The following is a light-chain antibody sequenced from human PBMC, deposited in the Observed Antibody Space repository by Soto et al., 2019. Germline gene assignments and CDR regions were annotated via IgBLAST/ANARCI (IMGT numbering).Light chain of an antibody. Sequence: QSALTQPASVSGSPGQSITISCTGTSSDIGGYNSVSWFQQRPGKAPKLMIYDVNNRPSGVSNRFSGSKSGNTASLAISGLQAEDEADYYCSSYTSSTTPYVFGTGTKLTVL. J-gene: IGLJ1*01. CDR1: SSDIGGYNS. V-gene: IGLV2-14*01. CDR3: SSYTSSTTPYV. CDR2: DVN.